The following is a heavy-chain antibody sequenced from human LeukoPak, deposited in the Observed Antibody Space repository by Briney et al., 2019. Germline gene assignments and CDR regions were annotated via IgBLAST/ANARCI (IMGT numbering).Heavy chain of an antibody. CDR2: FDPEDGET. CDR1: GYTLTELS. CDR3: ATVYDSSGYWAFDI. V-gene: IGHV1-24*01. D-gene: IGHD3-22*01. J-gene: IGHJ3*02. Sequence: ASVKVSCKVSGYTLTELSMHWVRQAPGKGLEWMGGFDPEDGETIYAQKFQGRVTMTEDTSTDTAYMELSSLRSEDTAVYYCATVYDSSGYWAFDIWGQGTMVTVSS.